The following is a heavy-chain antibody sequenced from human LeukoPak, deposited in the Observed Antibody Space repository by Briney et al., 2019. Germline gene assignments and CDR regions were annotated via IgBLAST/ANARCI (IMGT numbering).Heavy chain of an antibody. CDR3: ARSYGDSGNHFYYMDV. CDR2: ISAYNGNT. Sequence: VASVKVSCKASGYTFTSYGISWVRQAPGQGLEWMGWISAYNGNTNYAQKLQGRVTMTTDTSTSTAYMELRSLRSDDTAVYYCARSYGDSGNHFYYMDVWGKGTTVTVSS. J-gene: IGHJ6*03. V-gene: IGHV1-18*01. D-gene: IGHD4-17*01. CDR1: GYTFTSYG.